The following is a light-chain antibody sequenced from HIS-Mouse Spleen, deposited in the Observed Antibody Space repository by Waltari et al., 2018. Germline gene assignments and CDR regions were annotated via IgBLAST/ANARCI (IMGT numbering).Light chain of an antibody. Sequence: QSALTQPASVSGSPGQSTTISCTGTTRYVGSYNLVPLYQQHPGKAPQLMIYEGSKRPSVVSNRFSGSKSGNTASLTISGLQAEDEADYYCCSYAGSSTWVFGGGTKLTVL. CDR2: EGS. CDR3: CSYAGSSTWV. CDR1: TRYVGSYNL. J-gene: IGLJ3*02. V-gene: IGLV2-23*01.